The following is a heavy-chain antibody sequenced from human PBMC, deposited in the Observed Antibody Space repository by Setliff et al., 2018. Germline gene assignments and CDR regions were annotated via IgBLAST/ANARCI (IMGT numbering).Heavy chain of an antibody. Sequence: VASVKVSCKASGYTFTSYAMNWVRQAPGQGLEWMGWINTNTGNPTYAQGFTGRFVFSLDTSVSTAYLQISSLKAEDTAVYYCARAWYYNFWSGSQIEYWGQGTLVTVSS. D-gene: IGHD3-3*01. J-gene: IGHJ4*02. CDR2: INTNTGNP. CDR1: GYTFTSYA. CDR3: ARAWYYNFWSGSQIEY. V-gene: IGHV7-4-1*02.